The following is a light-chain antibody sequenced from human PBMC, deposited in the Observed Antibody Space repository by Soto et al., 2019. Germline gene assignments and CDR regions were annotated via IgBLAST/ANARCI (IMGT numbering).Light chain of an antibody. V-gene: IGKV3-15*01. CDR1: QSVSRN. Sequence: EIVMTQSPATLSVSPGERATLSCRASQSVSRNLAWYQQRPGRAPRLLIYDASTRATDIPARFSGSGSGTEFTLTISSLQSEDFAVYYCQHYNNWPLYTFGQGTKLEIK. J-gene: IGKJ2*01. CDR3: QHYNNWPLYT. CDR2: DAS.